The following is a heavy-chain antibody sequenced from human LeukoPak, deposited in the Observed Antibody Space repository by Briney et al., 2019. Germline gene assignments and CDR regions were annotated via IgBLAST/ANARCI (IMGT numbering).Heavy chain of an antibody. CDR2: ISGSGDST. CDR3: ARASGPAKWFDP. J-gene: IGHJ5*02. V-gene: IGHV3-23*01. Sequence: GGSLRLSCAASGFTFTSYAMSWVRQAPGKRLEWVSAISGSGDSTYYADSVKGRFTISRDNSKNTLYLQMNSLRAEDTAVYYCARASGPAKWFDPWGQGTLVTVSS. CDR1: GFTFTSYA. D-gene: IGHD2-15*01.